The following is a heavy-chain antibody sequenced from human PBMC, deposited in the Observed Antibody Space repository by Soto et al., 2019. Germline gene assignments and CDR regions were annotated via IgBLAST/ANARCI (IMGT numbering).Heavy chain of an antibody. J-gene: IGHJ6*02. Sequence: SVKVSCKASGGTFSSYAISWVRQAPGQGLEWMGGIIPIFGTANYAQKFQGRVTITADESTSTAYMELSSLRSEDTAVYYCARATIVLVPAAIDTYGMDVWGQGTTVTVSS. CDR3: ARATIVLVPAAIDTYGMDV. CDR2: IIPIFGTA. D-gene: IGHD2-2*01. CDR1: GGTFSSYA. V-gene: IGHV1-69*13.